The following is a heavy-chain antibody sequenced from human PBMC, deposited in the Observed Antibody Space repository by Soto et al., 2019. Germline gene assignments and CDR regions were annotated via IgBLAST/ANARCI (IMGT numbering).Heavy chain of an antibody. CDR3: ARPGIAARPLSYYYYMDV. J-gene: IGHJ6*03. Sequence: EVQLVESGGGLVQPGGSLRLSCAASGFTVSSNYMSWVRQAPGKGLEWVSVIYSGGSTYYADSVKGRFTISRDNSKNTLYLQMNSLRAEDTAVYYCARPGIAARPLSYYYYMDVWGKGTTVTVSS. CDR1: GFTVSSNY. CDR2: IYSGGST. D-gene: IGHD6-6*01. V-gene: IGHV3-66*04.